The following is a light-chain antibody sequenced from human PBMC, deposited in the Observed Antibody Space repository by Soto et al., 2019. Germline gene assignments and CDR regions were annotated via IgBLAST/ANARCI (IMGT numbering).Light chain of an antibody. V-gene: IGLV2-14*01. CDR3: TSYTISITYV. CDR2: EVS. J-gene: IGLJ1*01. CDR1: SSDVGGYNY. Sequence: QSVLTQPASVSGSPGQSITISCTGTSSDVGGYNYVSWYQQHPGKAPKLMIYEVSNRPSGVSNRFSGSKSGNTASLTISGLQAEDEADYYCTSYTISITYVFGTGTKLTVL.